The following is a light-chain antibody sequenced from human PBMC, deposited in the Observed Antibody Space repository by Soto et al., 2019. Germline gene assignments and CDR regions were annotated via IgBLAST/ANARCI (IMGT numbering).Light chain of an antibody. Sequence: QSALTQPPSVSGSPGQSVTISCTGTSSDVGDYNYVAWYQQHPGKAPKVMIYDVSKRPSGVPDRFSGSKSGNTASLTISGLQAEDEADYYCCSTAGNLEVFGTGTKVTV. CDR2: DVS. J-gene: IGLJ1*01. CDR3: CSTAGNLEV. CDR1: SSDVGDYNY. V-gene: IGLV2-11*01.